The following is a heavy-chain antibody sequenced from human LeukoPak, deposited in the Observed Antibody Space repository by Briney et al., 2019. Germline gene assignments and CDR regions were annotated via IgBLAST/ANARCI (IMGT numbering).Heavy chain of an antibody. CDR1: GFTFSNNY. J-gene: IGHJ4*02. Sequence: GGSLRLSCAASGFTFSNNYMSWVRQAPGKGLEWVSVIYSGGGTYYSDSVRGRFTISRDNSKNTLYLQMNSLSAEDTAVYYCARDSSGPLYWGQGTLVTVSS. CDR2: IYSGGGT. D-gene: IGHD6-19*01. CDR3: ARDSSGPLY. V-gene: IGHV3-66*01.